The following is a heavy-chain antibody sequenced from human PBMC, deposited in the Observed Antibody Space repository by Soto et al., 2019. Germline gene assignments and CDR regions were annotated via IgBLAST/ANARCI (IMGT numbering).Heavy chain of an antibody. J-gene: IGHJ6*02. CDR3: AAPRRGYYYYYGMDV. Sequence: SVKVSCKASGFTFTSSAVQWVRQARGQRLEWIGWVVVGSGNTNYAQKFQERVTITRDMSTSTAYMELSSLRSEDTAVYYCAAPRRGYYYYYGMDVWGQGTTVTVSS. CDR2: VVVGSGNT. CDR1: GFTFTSSA. V-gene: IGHV1-58*01.